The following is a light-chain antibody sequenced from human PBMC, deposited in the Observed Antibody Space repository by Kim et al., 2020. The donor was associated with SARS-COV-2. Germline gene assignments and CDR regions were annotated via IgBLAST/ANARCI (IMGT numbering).Light chain of an antibody. Sequence: PGEKTTLSSRAKRSVSSNLAWYQQRPGRAPRLLIYGAATRATGIPARFSGSGSGTEFTLPISSLQSEDFAVYYCQQYNNWPPWTFGQGTKVDIK. CDR2: GAA. CDR1: RSVSSN. CDR3: QQYNNWPPWT. J-gene: IGKJ1*01. V-gene: IGKV3-15*01.